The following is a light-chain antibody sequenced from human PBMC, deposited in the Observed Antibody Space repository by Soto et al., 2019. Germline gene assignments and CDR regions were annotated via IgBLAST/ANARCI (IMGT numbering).Light chain of an antibody. CDR2: GAS. CDR3: QQYDKWPPLT. CDR1: QSIGSN. V-gene: IGKV3-15*01. J-gene: IGKJ4*01. Sequence: EIAMTQSPATLSVSPGERATLSCRASQSIGSNLAWYQQKPGQAPRLLIYGASTRATGIPARFSGSGSGTEFTLTISSLQSADFAIYYGQQYDKWPPLTLGGGTQVEI.